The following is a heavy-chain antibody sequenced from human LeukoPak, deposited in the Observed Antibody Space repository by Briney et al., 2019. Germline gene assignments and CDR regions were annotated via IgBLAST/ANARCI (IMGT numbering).Heavy chain of an antibody. CDR2: ISWNTGNI. V-gene: IGHV3-9*01. J-gene: IGHJ3*02. Sequence: GGSLRLSCAASGFTFGDYAMHWVRQAPGKGLEWASGISWNTGNIGYADSVRGRFTISRDNAKNSLYLQMNSLRAEDTALYYCAKDRTGSLDAFDIWGQGTMVSVSS. D-gene: IGHD2-8*02. CDR3: AKDRTGSLDAFDI. CDR1: GFTFGDYA.